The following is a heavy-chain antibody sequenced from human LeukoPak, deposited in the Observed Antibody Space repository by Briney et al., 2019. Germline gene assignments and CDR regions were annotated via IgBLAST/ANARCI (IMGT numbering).Heavy chain of an antibody. Sequence: PGGSLRLSCAASGFTFSSYEMNWVRQAPGKGLEWVSYISSSGSTIYYADSVKGRFTISRDNAKNSVDLKMNSLRAEDTAVYYCARPRGNVEMARIPFDYWGQGTLVTVSS. J-gene: IGHJ4*02. V-gene: IGHV3-48*03. CDR3: ARPRGNVEMARIPFDY. CDR1: GFTFSSYE. D-gene: IGHD5-24*01. CDR2: ISSSGSTI.